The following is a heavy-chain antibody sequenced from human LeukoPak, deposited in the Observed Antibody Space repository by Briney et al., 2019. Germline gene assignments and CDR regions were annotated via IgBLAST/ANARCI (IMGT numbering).Heavy chain of an antibody. CDR2: IWYDGSIK. V-gene: IGHV3-33*08. CDR3: ARAVGPFDF. CDR1: GFTFSSYA. J-gene: IGHJ3*01. Sequence: PGGSLRLSCAASGFTFSSYAMSWVRQAPGKGLEWVAVIWYDGSIKYYGDSVKGRFTISRDNSKNTLYLQMNSLRAEDTAMYYCARAVGPFDFWGPGTLVIVSS.